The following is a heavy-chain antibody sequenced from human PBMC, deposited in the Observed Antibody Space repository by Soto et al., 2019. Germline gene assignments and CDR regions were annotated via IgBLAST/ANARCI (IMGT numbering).Heavy chain of an antibody. D-gene: IGHD5-12*01. J-gene: IGHJ4*02. Sequence: EVHLLESGGGLVQPGGSLGLSCAASGFTFSTYAMIWVRQAPGRGLEWVSSITGSGGYTFYADSVKGRFTVSRDNCKIALYVQVNCLRAEDTARYCCAKEGYYRGYEGLDYWGQGTLVTVSS. V-gene: IGHV3-23*01. CDR1: GFTFSTYA. CDR3: AKEGYYRGYEGLDY. CDR2: ITGSGGYT.